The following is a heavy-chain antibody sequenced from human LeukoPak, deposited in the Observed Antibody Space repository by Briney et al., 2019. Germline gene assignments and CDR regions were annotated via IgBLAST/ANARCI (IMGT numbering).Heavy chain of an antibody. V-gene: IGHV1-18*01. D-gene: IGHD1-26*01. CDR3: ARGGAPYTDYYFDY. CDR2: ISAYNGNT. J-gene: IGHJ4*02. Sequence: GGPVKVSCKASGYTFTSYGISWVRQAPGQGLEWMGWISAYNGNTNYAQKLQGRVTTTTDTSTSTAYMELRSLRSDDTAVYYCARGGAPYTDYYFDYWGQGTLVTVSS. CDR1: GYTFTSYG.